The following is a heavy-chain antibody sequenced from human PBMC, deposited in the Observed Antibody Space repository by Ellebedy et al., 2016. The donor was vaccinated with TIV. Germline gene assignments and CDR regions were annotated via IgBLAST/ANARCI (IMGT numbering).Heavy chain of an antibody. CDR3: VRDAVDNYLWATYRWDF. CDR1: GFTFSSRW. CDR2: IKTDGSEQ. Sequence: PGGSLRLSCAASGFTFSSRWMSWARQAPGKGLEWMTNIKTDGSEQYYVDSVKGRFTISRDNTQNLVFLQMNSLRVEDTAVYYCVRDAVDNYLWATYRWDFWGQGTLVTVSS. J-gene: IGHJ4*02. D-gene: IGHD3-16*02. V-gene: IGHV3-7*03.